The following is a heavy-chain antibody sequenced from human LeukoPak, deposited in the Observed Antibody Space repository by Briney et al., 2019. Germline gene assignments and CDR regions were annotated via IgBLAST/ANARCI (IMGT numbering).Heavy chain of an antibody. CDR3: ARRIDYFDY. J-gene: IGHJ4*02. V-gene: IGHV1-18*01. CDR1: GYTSISYG. Sequence: ASVTVSCKASGYTSISYGISWVRQAPGQGLEWMGWISAYTGNTNYAQKVQGRVIMTTDTSTSTAYMELRSLRSDDTAVYYCARRIDYFDYWGQGTLVTVSS. D-gene: IGHD2-21*01. CDR2: ISAYTGNT.